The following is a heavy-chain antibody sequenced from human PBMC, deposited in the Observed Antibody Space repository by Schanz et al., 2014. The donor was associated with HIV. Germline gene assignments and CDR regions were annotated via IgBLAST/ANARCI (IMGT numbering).Heavy chain of an antibody. V-gene: IGHV3-33*01. Sequence: QVQLVESGGGVVQPGRSLRLSCAASGFTFNDYGMHWVRQAPGKGLEWVAVIWYDGTNKYYAASVKGRFTISRDNSKNTLYLQMNSLRSEDTAVYFCARKWFNWLDPWGQGAQVIVSS. CDR2: IWYDGTNK. CDR3: ARKWFNWLDP. J-gene: IGHJ5*02. CDR1: GFTFNDYG. D-gene: IGHD3-22*01.